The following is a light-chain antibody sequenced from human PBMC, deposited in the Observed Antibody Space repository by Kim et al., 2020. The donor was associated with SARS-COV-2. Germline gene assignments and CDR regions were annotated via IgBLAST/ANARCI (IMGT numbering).Light chain of an antibody. CDR2: KAS. CDR3: QHYNGYSGT. CDR1: QSISSW. Sequence: ASVGDRVTITCRASQSISSWLAWYQQKPGKAPKLLIYKASSLESGVPSRFSGSGSGTEFTLTISSLQPDDFATYYCQHYNGYSGTFGQGTKVDIK. J-gene: IGKJ1*01. V-gene: IGKV1-5*03.